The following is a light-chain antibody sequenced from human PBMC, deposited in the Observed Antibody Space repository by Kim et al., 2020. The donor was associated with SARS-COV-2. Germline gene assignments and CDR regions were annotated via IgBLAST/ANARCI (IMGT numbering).Light chain of an antibody. J-gene: IGKJ1*01. CDR3: QQYGSSPRT. CDR1: QSVSSNY. V-gene: IGKV3-20*01. CDR2: GAS. Sequence: EIVLTQSPGTLSLSPGERATLSCRASQSVSSNYLAWYQQKPGQAPRLLIYGASSRATGIPDRFSGSGSGTDFTLTISRLEPEDCAVYYCQQYGSSPRTFGQGTKVDIK.